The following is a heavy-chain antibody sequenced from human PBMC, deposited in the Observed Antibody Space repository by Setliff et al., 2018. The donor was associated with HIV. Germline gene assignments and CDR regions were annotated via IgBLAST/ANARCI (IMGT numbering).Heavy chain of an antibody. J-gene: IGHJ6*02. V-gene: IGHV1-8*02. CDR3: ARDVEHMMDV. CDR1: GDTFSSYA. Sequence: ASVKVSCKASGDTFSSYAISWVRQAPGQGLEWMGWMNPNSGNTGYAQKFQGRVTMTRNTSISTAYMELRRLTFDDTAVYYCARDVEHMMDVWGQGTTVTVSS. CDR2: MNPNSGNT.